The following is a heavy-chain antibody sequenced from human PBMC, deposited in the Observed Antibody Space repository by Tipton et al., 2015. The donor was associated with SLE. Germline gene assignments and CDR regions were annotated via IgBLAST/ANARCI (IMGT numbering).Heavy chain of an antibody. J-gene: IGHJ3*02. CDR2: VNTDGSST. V-gene: IGHV3-74*01. D-gene: IGHD6-19*01. CDR1: GFTFSTYW. CDR3: ARYSSGWHDAFDI. Sequence: GSLRLSCAASGFTFSTYWMHWVRQAPGKGLVWVSRVNTDGSSTSYADSVKGRFTISRDNANNALYLQMNSLRAEDTAVYYCARYSSGWHDAFDIWGQGTMVTVSS.